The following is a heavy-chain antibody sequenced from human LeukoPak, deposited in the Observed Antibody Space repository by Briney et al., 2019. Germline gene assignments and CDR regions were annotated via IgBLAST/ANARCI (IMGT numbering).Heavy chain of an antibody. D-gene: IGHD4-23*01. CDR3: ARDRLPRTVVTPGDFDY. V-gene: IGHV1-18*01. CDR1: GYTFTSYG. Sequence: ASVKVSCKASGYTFTSYGISWVRQAPGQGLEWMGWISAYNGNTNYAQKLQGRVTMTTDTSTSTAYMELRSLRSDDTAVYYCARDRLPRTVVTPGDFDYWGQGTLVTVSS. CDR2: ISAYNGNT. J-gene: IGHJ4*02.